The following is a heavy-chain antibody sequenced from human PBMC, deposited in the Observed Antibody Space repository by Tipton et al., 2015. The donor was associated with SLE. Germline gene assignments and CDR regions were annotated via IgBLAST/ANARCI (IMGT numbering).Heavy chain of an antibody. CDR2: ISYDGSNK. Sequence: RSLRLSCAASGFTFSSYAMHWVRQAPGKGLEWVAVISYDGSNKYYADSVKGRFTISRDNSKNTLYLQMNSLRAEDTAAYYCAREDGSGWYSYWGQGTLVTVSS. V-gene: IGHV3-30-3*01. J-gene: IGHJ4*02. CDR1: GFTFSSYA. D-gene: IGHD6-19*01. CDR3: AREDGSGWYSY.